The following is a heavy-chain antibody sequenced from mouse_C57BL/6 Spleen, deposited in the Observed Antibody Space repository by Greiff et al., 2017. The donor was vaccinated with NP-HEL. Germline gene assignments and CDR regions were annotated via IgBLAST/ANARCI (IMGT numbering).Heavy chain of an antibody. CDR3: ARGEYYGSSSGDY. D-gene: IGHD1-1*01. CDR1: GYTFTSYW. J-gene: IGHJ2*01. V-gene: IGHV1-52*01. Sequence: QVQLKQPGAELVRPGSSVKLSCKASGYTFTSYWMHWVKQRPIQGLEWIGNIDPSDSETHYNQKFKDKATLTVDKSSSTAYMQLSSLTSEEAAVYYCARGEYYGSSSGDYWGKGTTLTVSS. CDR2: IDPSDSET.